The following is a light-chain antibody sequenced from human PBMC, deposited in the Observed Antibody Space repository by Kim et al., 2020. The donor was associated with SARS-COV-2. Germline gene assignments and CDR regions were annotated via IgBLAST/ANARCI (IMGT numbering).Light chain of an antibody. CDR1: ESVRSRN. CDR3: QPYGSSIT. Sequence: LAPGEGVTRSCRASESVRSRNLAWNQQRPGQAPRLLIYGAFNRAPGIPDRFSGGGSGRDFTLTISGLEPDDFAVYYCQPYGSSITFGQGTRLEIK. CDR2: GAF. V-gene: IGKV3-20*01. J-gene: IGKJ5*01.